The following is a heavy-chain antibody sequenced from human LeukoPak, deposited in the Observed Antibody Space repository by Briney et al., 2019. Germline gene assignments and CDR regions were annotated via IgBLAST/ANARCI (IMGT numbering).Heavy chain of an antibody. CDR1: GYTFTGYY. CDR3: ARDFSPTRRHTFDY. Sequence: GASVNVSCKASGYTFTGYYMHWVRQAPGQGLEWMGWINPNSGGTNYAQKFQGRVTMTRDTSISTAYMELSRLRSDDTAVYYCARDFSPTRRHTFDYWGQGTLVTVSS. D-gene: IGHD3-3*01. V-gene: IGHV1-2*02. J-gene: IGHJ4*02. CDR2: INPNSGGT.